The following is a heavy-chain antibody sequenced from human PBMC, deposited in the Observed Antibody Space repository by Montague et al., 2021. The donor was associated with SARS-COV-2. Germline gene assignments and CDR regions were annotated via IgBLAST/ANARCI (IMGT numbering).Heavy chain of an antibody. CDR1: GGSISTYY. Sequence: SETLSLTCTVSGGSISTYYWSWIRQPPGKGLEWIGYIYYSGNTNSNPSLKSRVTMSIDTSKNQFSLKLNSVTAAGTAVYYCASFRRSFDYWGQGTLVSVSS. CDR3: ASFRRSFDY. CDR2: IYYSGNT. V-gene: IGHV4-59*08. J-gene: IGHJ4*02.